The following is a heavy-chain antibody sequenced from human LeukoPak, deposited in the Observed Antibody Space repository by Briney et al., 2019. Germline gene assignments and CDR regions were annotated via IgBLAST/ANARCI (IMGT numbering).Heavy chain of an antibody. CDR2: ISSSGSTK. D-gene: IGHD1-7*01. CDR1: GFTFSSYE. J-gene: IGHJ4*02. Sequence: GGSLRLSCAASGFTFSSYEMNWVRQAPGKGLEWVSYISSSGSTKYYADSVKGRFTISRDNARNSRYPQMNSLRAEDTAVYYCARDGTGTTTFWGQGTLVTVSS. CDR3: ARDGTGTTTF. V-gene: IGHV3-48*03.